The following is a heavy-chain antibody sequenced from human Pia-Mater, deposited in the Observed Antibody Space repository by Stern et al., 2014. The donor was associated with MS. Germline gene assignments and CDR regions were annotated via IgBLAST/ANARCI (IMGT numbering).Heavy chain of an antibody. J-gene: IGHJ4*02. D-gene: IGHD6-19*01. CDR1: GFTFSSYG. CDR3: ARENQRWLEPLYYFDY. V-gene: IGHV3-33*01. CDR2: IWYDGSNK. Sequence: QVQLMQSGGGVVQPGRSLRLSCAASGFTFSSYGMHWVRQAPGKGLGWVAVIWYDGSNKYYADSVKGRFTISRDNSKNTLYLQMNSLRAEDTAVYYCARENQRWLEPLYYFDYWGQGTLVTVSS.